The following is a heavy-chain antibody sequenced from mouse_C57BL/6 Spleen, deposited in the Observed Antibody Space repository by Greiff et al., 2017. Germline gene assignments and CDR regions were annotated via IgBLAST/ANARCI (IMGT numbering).Heavy chain of an antibody. J-gene: IGHJ4*01. CDR2: INPSNGGT. V-gene: IGHV1-53*01. CDR3: ARDNYDWDYYAMDY. Sequence: QVQLQQPGTELVKPGASVKLSCKASGYTFTSYWMHWVKQRPGQGLEWIGDINPSNGGTTYNEKFKSKATLTVDKSTSTAYMQLSSLTSEDSAVYYCARDNYDWDYYAMDYWGQGTSVTVSS. D-gene: IGHD2-12*01. CDR1: GYTFTSYW.